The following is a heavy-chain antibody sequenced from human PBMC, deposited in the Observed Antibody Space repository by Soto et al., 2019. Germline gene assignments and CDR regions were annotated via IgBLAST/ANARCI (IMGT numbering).Heavy chain of an antibody. CDR1: GFTFSSYA. V-gene: IGHV3-23*01. J-gene: IGHJ3*02. CDR3: AKEQVSSWYDFDAFDI. Sequence: GGSLRLSCAASGFTFSSYAMSWVRQAPGKGLEWVSAISGSGGSTYYADSVKGRFTISRDNSKNTLYLQMNSLRAEDTAVYYCAKEQVSSWYDFDAFDIWGQGTMVTVSS. CDR2: ISGSGGST. D-gene: IGHD6-13*01.